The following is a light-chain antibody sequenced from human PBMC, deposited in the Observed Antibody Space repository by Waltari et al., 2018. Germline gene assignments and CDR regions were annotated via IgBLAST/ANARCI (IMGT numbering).Light chain of an antibody. Sequence: SYELTQPPSVSVSPGQTARITCSGDALSKKYAYWYQQKSGQAPVLVIYEDIKRPTGSPGVFSGSSSGTTATLTISGAHVDDEADYYCYSTDFSGHDRVFGGGTKLTIL. CDR2: EDI. CDR3: YSTDFSGHDRV. CDR1: ALSKKY. V-gene: IGLV3-10*01. J-gene: IGLJ3*02.